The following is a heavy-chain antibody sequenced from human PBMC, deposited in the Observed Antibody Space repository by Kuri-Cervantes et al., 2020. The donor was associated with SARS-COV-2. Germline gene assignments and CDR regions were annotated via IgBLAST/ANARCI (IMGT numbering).Heavy chain of an antibody. CDR2: IYSCGST. V-gene: IGHV3-53*01. CDR3: TTGAQQAGMGNYYYYMDV. D-gene: IGHD6-19*01. J-gene: IGHJ6*03. CDR1: GFTVSSNY. Sequence: GGSLRLSCAASGFTVSSNYMSWVRQAPGKGLEWVSVIYSCGSTYYADSVKGRFTISRDNSKNTLYLQMKSLKTEDTAVYYCTTGAQQAGMGNYYYYMDVWGKGTTVTVSS.